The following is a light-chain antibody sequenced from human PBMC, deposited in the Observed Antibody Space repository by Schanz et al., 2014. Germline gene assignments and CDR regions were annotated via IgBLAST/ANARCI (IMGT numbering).Light chain of an antibody. Sequence: QSALTQPPSASGSPGQSVTISCTGTSSDVGGYKYVSWYQQHPGKAPKLMIYEVSKRPSGVPDRFSGSKSGNTASLTVSGLQAEDEADYYCSSYTGNNIWVFGGGTKLTVL. CDR3: SSYTGNNIWV. V-gene: IGLV2-8*01. CDR1: SSDVGGYKY. J-gene: IGLJ3*02. CDR2: EVS.